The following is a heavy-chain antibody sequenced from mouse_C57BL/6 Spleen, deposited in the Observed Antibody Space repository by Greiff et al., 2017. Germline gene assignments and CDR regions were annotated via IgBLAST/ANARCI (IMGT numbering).Heavy chain of an antibody. V-gene: IGHV1-64*01. Sequence: QVQLQQPGAELVKPGASVKLSCKASGYTFTSYWMHWVKQRPGQGLEWIGMIHPNSGSTNYNEKFKSKATLTVYKSSSTAYMQLSSLTSEDSAVXYCAPRSSFCYFDYWGQGTTLTVSA. CDR2: IHPNSGST. J-gene: IGHJ2*01. D-gene: IGHD1-1*01. CDR1: GYTFTSYW. CDR3: APRSSFCYFDY.